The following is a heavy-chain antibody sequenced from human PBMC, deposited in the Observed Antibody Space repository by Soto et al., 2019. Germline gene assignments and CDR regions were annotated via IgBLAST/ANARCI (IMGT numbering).Heavy chain of an antibody. J-gene: IGHJ4*02. Sequence: GGSLRLSCAASGFTFSTYAMHWVRQAPGKGLEYVSAISSNGGSTFYADSVQGRFTISRDNSKNTLHLQVGSLRAEDMALYYCARSNHDFWSGYPQGFFDYWGQGTLVTVSS. CDR2: ISSNGGST. D-gene: IGHD3-3*01. V-gene: IGHV3-64*02. CDR1: GFTFSTYA. CDR3: ARSNHDFWSGYPQGFFDY.